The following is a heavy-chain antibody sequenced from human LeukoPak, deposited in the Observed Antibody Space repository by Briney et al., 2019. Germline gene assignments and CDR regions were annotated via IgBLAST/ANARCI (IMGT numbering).Heavy chain of an antibody. V-gene: IGHV4-59*01. J-gene: IGHJ1*01. D-gene: IGHD2-15*01. Sequence: PSETLSLTCTVSGGSISSYYWSWIRQPPGKGLEWIGYIYYSGSTNYNPSLRSRVTISVDTSKNQFSLKLSPVTAADTAVYYCARVLGYCSGGGCSEYFQHWGQGTLVTVSS. CDR1: GGSISSYY. CDR3: ARVLGYCSGGGCSEYFQH. CDR2: IYYSGST.